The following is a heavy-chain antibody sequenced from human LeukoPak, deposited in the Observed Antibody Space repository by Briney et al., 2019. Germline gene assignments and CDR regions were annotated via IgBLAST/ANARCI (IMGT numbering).Heavy chain of an antibody. Sequence: GGSLRLSCAASGFTFNNAWMSWVRQAPGEGLEWVGRIKSQADGGTTDYGAPVKGRFTISRDDSNNMLYLQLSSLKTEDTAMYYCTTDKDPRGGQRPWRFDYWGQGTLVTVSS. D-gene: IGHD1-1*01. J-gene: IGHJ4*02. V-gene: IGHV3-15*01. CDR2: IKSQADGGTT. CDR1: GFTFNNAW. CDR3: TTDKDPRGGQRPWRFDY.